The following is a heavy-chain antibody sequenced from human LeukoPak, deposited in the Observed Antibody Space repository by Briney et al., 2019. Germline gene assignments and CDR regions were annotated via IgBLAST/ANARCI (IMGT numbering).Heavy chain of an antibody. CDR2: IYPDDSDT. D-gene: IGHD1-26*01. V-gene: IGHV5-51*01. J-gene: IGHJ4*02. CDR1: GNSFTSYW. Sequence: ESLKISCKGSGNSFTSYWIGWVRQLPGKGLEWMGIIYPDDSDTRYSPSFKGQVTISADKSISTAYLQWSSLKASDTAMYYCARTSGLVGARTGWDYFDYWGQGTLVTVSS. CDR3: ARTSGLVGARTGWDYFDY.